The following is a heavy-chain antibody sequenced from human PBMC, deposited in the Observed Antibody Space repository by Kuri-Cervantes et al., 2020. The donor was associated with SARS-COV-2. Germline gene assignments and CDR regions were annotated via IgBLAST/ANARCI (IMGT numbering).Heavy chain of an antibody. J-gene: IGHJ3*02. CDR1: GFTFSSYS. V-gene: IGHV3-48*01. D-gene: IGHD2-2*01. CDR2: ISSSSSTI. CDR3: TREGIVVVPAAIGAFDI. Sequence: GGSLRLSCAASGFTFSSYSMNWVRQAPGKGLEWVSYISSSSSTIYYADSVKGRFTISRDNAKNSLYLQMNSLRAEDTAVYYCTREGIVVVPAAIGAFDIWGQGTMVTVSS.